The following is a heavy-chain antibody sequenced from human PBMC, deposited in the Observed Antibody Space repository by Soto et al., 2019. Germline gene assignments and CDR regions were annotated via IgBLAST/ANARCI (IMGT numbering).Heavy chain of an antibody. CDR1: GFTIDDYA. D-gene: IGHD3-3*01. J-gene: IGHJ4*02. CDR3: VKDRGQSAVLRAYDF. V-gene: IGHV3-9*01. Sequence: VQLIESGGDRVQPGKSLRLSCSVAGFTIDDYAMHWVRQVPGRGLGWVSGITWNSGRFAYAHSVQGRFSISRDNAKNPLYLHMTNLRLEDTALCYCVKDRGQSAVLRAYDFWGPGTLVTVSS. CDR2: ITWNSGRF.